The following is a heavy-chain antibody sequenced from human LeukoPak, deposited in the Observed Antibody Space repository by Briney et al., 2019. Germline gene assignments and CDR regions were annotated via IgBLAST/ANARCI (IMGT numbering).Heavy chain of an antibody. J-gene: IGHJ4*02. CDR1: GFTFSSYA. V-gene: IGHV3-30*04. D-gene: IGHD5-12*01. CDR2: ISYDGSNK. CDR3: ARDGIVAAFDY. Sequence: PGGSLRLSCAASGFTFSSYAMYWVRKAPGKGLEWVAVISYDGSNKYYADSVKGRFTISGDNSKNTLYLQMNSLRAEDTAVYYCARDGIVAAFDYWGQGTLVTVSS.